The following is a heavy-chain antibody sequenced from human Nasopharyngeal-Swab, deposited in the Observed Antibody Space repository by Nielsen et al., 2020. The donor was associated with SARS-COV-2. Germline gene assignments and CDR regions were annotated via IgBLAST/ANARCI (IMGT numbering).Heavy chain of an antibody. CDR3: ARDYDILTEKHYYYYGMDV. V-gene: IGHV4-34*01. D-gene: IGHD3-9*01. Sequence: WIRQPPGKGLEWIGEINHSGSTNYNPSLKSRVTISVDTSKNQFSLKLNSVTAADTAVYYCARDYDILTEKHYYYYGMDVWGQGTTVTVSS. J-gene: IGHJ6*02. CDR2: INHSGST.